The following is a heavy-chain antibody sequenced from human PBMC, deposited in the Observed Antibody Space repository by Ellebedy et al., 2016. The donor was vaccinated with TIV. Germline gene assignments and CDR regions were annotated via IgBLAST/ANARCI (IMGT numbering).Heavy chain of an antibody. CDR3: ARLVHYDFWSGYSYAFDI. CDR1: DASISCYH. Sequence: MPSETLSLTCSFSDASISCYHWSCIQQPPGKGLEWIGYIYYSGSTNYNPSLKSRVTISVDTSKNQFSLKLSSVTAADTAVYYCARLVHYDFWSGYSYAFDIWGQGTMVTVSS. CDR2: IYYSGST. V-gene: IGHV4-59*08. J-gene: IGHJ3*02. D-gene: IGHD3-3*01.